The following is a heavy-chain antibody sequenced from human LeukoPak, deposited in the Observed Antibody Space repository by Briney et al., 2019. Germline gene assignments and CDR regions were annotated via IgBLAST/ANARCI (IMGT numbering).Heavy chain of an antibody. CDR2: IYCSGST. D-gene: IGHD5-12*01. V-gene: IGHV4-34*01. CDR1: GGSFGGYY. CDR3: ARHPKGSGHEY. J-gene: IGHJ4*02. Sequence: PSETLSLTCAVYGGSFGGYYWSWIRQPPGKGLEWIGSIYCSGSTYYNPSLKSRVTISVDTSKNQFSLKLSSVTAADTAVYYCARHPKGSGHEYWGQGTLDTVSS.